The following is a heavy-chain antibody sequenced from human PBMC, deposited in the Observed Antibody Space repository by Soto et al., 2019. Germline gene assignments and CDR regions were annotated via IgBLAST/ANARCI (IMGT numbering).Heavy chain of an antibody. CDR2: IWYDGSNK. D-gene: IGHD3-10*01. J-gene: IGHJ4*02. V-gene: IGHV3-33*01. Sequence: QVQLVESGGGVVQPGRSLRLSCAASGFTFSSDGMHWVRQAPCKGLEWVAVIWYDGSNKYYADSVKGRFTISRDNSKNTLYLQMNRLRAEDTALYYCARDKHSGGFGDYIYWGQGTLVTVSS. CDR1: GFTFSSDG. CDR3: ARDKHSGGFGDYIY.